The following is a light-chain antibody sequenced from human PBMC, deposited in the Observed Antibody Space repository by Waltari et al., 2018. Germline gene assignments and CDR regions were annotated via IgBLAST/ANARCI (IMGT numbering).Light chain of an antibody. CDR3: MQSLQALWT. Sequence: DIVMTQSPVSLPVTPGEPASISCRSSQSLLHSNGNNYVDWYLQKPGQSPQLLIYLGSNRASGVPDRFSGSGSGTDFTLRINRVEAEDVGVYYCMQSLQALWTFGQGTKVEIK. CDR1: QSLLHSNGNNY. J-gene: IGKJ1*01. CDR2: LGS. V-gene: IGKV2-28*01.